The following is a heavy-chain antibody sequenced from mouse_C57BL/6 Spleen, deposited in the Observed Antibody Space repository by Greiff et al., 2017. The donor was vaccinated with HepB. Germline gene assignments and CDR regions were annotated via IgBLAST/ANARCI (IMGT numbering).Heavy chain of an antibody. CDR1: GFTFSSYA. V-gene: IGHV5-4*01. J-gene: IGHJ1*03. Sequence: EVQRVESGGGLVKPGGSLKLSCAASGFTFSSYAMSWVRQTPEKRLEWVATISDGGSYTYYPDNVKGRFTISRDNAKNNLYLQMSHLKSEDTAMYYCARDRDYYGSSFYWYFDVWGTGTTVTVSS. CDR3: ARDRDYYGSSFYWYFDV. D-gene: IGHD1-1*01. CDR2: ISDGGSYT.